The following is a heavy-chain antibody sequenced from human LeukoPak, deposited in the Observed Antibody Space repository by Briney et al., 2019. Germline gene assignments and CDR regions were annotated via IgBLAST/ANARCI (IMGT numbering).Heavy chain of an antibody. Sequence: GGSLRLSCAASGFTFSGSAIHWVRQASGKGLEWVGRIRSKTNTYATAYAASVQGRFTFSRDDSKNTAYLQMNSLNTEDTAVYFCAAGPGDYYGMDVWGQGTTVTVSS. D-gene: IGHD3-10*01. CDR1: GFTFSGSA. V-gene: IGHV3-73*01. CDR2: IRSKTNTYAT. CDR3: AAGPGDYYGMDV. J-gene: IGHJ6*02.